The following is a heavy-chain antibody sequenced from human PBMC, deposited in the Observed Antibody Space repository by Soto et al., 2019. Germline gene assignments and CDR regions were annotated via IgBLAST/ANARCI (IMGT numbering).Heavy chain of an antibody. CDR3: ARGLGTNGLDV. Sequence: QVQLLQSGAEVKKPGASVKVSCKASGYKFTTYGITWVRQAPGQGLEWLGGISTYNGNTDYAQNLQDSVTMTTETSTSKAYLEVRSLTSDDTAVYFCARGLGTNGLDVWGQGTTVTVSS. J-gene: IGHJ6*02. V-gene: IGHV1-18*04. CDR1: GYKFTTYG. D-gene: IGHD7-27*01. CDR2: ISTYNGNT.